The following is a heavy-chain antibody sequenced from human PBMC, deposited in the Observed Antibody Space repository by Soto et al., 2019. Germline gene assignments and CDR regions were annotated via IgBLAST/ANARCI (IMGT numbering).Heavy chain of an antibody. V-gene: IGHV1-18*01. CDR2: LIPYNGDR. CDR1: GYTFTSYG. Sequence: ASVKVSCKASGYTFTSYGISWVRQAPGQGLEWMGLLIPYNGDRIYAQKFQGRVILTTDTATNTAYMELGSLRSDDTAVYYCVRDASSGYRGWWDPWGQGTLVTVS. CDR3: VRDASSGYRGWWDP. J-gene: IGHJ5*02. D-gene: IGHD1-26*01.